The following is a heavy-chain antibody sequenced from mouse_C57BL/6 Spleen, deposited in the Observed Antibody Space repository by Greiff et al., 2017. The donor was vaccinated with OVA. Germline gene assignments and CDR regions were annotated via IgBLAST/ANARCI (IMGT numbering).Heavy chain of an antibody. D-gene: IGHD2-4*01. J-gene: IGHJ3*01. CDR3: ASVGDYDGNFPFAY. Sequence: VQLQQSGPELVKPGASVKMSCKASGYTFTDYNMHWVKQSHGKSLEWIGYINPNNGGTSYNQKFKGKATLTVNKSSSTAYMELRSLTSEDSAVYYCASVGDYDGNFPFAYWGQGTLVTVSA. V-gene: IGHV1-22*01. CDR1: GYTFTDYN. CDR2: INPNNGGT.